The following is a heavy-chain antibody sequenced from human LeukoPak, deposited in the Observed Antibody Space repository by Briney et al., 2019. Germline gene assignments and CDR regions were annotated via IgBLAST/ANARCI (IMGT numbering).Heavy chain of an antibody. CDR2: INPNSGGT. D-gene: IGHD3-22*01. J-gene: IGHJ4*02. Sequence: ASVKVSCKASGYSFTSYAMHWVRQAPGQGLEWMGWINPNSGGTNYAQKFQGRVTMTRDTSISTAYMELSRLRSDDTAVYYCARGITMIVVVSLGYWGQGTLVTVSS. CDR1: GYSFTSYA. V-gene: IGHV1-2*02. CDR3: ARGITMIVVVSLGY.